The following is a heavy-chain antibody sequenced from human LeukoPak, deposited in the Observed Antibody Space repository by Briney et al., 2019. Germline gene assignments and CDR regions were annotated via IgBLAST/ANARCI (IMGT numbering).Heavy chain of an antibody. J-gene: IGHJ5*02. CDR2: IIPIFGTA. V-gene: IGHV1-69*01. Sequence: SVKVSCKAPGGTFSSYAISWARQAPGQGLEWMGGIIPIFGTANYAQKFQGRVTITADESTRTAYMELSSLRSEDTAVYYCARVPSRSSWYPHHRDLMSWFDPWGQGTLVTVSS. CDR3: ARVPSRSSWYPHHRDLMSWFDP. D-gene: IGHD6-13*01. CDR1: GGTFSSYA.